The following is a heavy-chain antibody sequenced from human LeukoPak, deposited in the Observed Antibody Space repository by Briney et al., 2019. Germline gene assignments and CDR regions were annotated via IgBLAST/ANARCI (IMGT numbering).Heavy chain of an antibody. CDR1: GFTFSSYW. Sequence: GGSLRLSCAASGFTFSSYWMSWVRQAPGKGLEWVANIKQDGSEKYYVDSVKGRFTISRDNAKNSLYLQMNSLRAEDTAVYYCARDLNSSGWYYYYYGMDVWGQGTTVTVSS. CDR3: ARDLNSSGWYYYYYGMDV. J-gene: IGHJ6*02. V-gene: IGHV3-7*01. CDR2: IKQDGSEK. D-gene: IGHD6-19*01.